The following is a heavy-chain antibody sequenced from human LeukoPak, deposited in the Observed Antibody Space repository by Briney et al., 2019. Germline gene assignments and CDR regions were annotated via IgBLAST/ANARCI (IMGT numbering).Heavy chain of an antibody. J-gene: IGHJ3*02. Sequence: GGSLRLSCAASGFTFSSYAMSWVRQAPGKGLEWVSAISGSGGSTYYADSVKGRFTISRDNSKNTLYLQLNSLRGEDTAVYYCAKDRVAGTGGGDDAFDIWGQGTMVTGSS. CDR1: GFTFSSYA. CDR3: AKDRVAGTGGGDDAFDI. V-gene: IGHV3-23*01. D-gene: IGHD6-19*01. CDR2: ISGSGGST.